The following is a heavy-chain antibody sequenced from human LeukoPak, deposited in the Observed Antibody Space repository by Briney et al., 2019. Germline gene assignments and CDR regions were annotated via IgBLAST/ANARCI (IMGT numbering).Heavy chain of an antibody. CDR2: ISYNGNT. V-gene: IGHV4-30-4*01. J-gene: IGHJ4*02. D-gene: IGHD6-13*01. CDR3: ARGIEKQQLEEYFYDY. Sequence: PSETLSLTCTVSGGSISSDDYYWSWIRQPPGKGLEWIGYISYNGNTYYNPSLKSRVTISVDTSKNQFSLKLSSVTVADTAVYYCARGIEKQQLEEYFYDYWGQGILVTVSS. CDR1: GGSISSDDYY.